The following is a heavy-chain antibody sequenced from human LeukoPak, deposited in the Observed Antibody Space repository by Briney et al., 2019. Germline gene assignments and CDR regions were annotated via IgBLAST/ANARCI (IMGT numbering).Heavy chain of an antibody. J-gene: IGHJ6*02. Sequence: ASVKVSCKVSGYTLTELSMHWVRQAPGKGLEWMGGFDPEDGETIYAQKFQGRVTMTEDTSTDTAYMELSSLRSEDTAVYYCATDSRRYDIFARYGMDVWGQGTTVTVSS. CDR2: FDPEDGET. CDR1: GYTLTELS. V-gene: IGHV1-24*01. D-gene: IGHD3-9*01. CDR3: ATDSRRYDIFARYGMDV.